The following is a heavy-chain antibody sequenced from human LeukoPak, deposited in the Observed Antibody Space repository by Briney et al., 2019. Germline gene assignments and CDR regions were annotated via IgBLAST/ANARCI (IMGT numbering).Heavy chain of an antibody. Sequence: GGSLRLPCAASGFTFSSYAMHWVRQAPGKGLEWVAVISYDGSNKYYADSVKGRFTISRDNSKNTLYLQMNSLRAEDTAVYYCARELTIIIAAAGTGGDYYYYGMDVWGQGTTVTVSS. J-gene: IGHJ6*02. CDR2: ISYDGSNK. D-gene: IGHD6-13*01. CDR3: ARELTIIIAAAGTGGDYYYYGMDV. CDR1: GFTFSSYA. V-gene: IGHV3-30*04.